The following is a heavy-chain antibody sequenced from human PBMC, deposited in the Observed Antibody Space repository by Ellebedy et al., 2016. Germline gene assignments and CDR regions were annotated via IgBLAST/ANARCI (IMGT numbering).Heavy chain of an antibody. V-gene: IGHV3-66*01. CDR2: LYSGGTI. CDR1: GFTVSSNY. Sequence: GESLKISCAASGFTVSSNYMSWVRQAPGKGLEWISVLYSGGTILYADSVKGRFTISRDNAKNTLYLQMNSLGAEDTAVYYCARGNAVPGPEPLDYWGQGTLVTVSS. J-gene: IGHJ4*02. CDR3: ARGNAVPGPEPLDY. D-gene: IGHD6-19*01.